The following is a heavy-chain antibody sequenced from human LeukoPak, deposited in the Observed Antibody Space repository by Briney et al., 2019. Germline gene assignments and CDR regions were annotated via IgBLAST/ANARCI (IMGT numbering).Heavy chain of an antibody. CDR3: ARLTGTYTPFYFDY. J-gene: IGHJ4*02. Sequence: GESLKISCKGSGYSFTSYWIGWVRQMPGKGLEWMGIIYPGDSDTRYSPSFQGQVTISADKSISTAYLQWDTLKASDTAFYYCARLTGTYTPFYFDYWGQGTLVAVSS. CDR1: GYSFTSYW. V-gene: IGHV5-51*01. D-gene: IGHD7-27*01. CDR2: IYPGDSDT.